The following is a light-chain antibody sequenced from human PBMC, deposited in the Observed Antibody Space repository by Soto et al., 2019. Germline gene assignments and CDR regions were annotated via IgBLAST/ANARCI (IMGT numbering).Light chain of an antibody. Sequence: QSVLTQPPSASGTPGQRVNISCSGSRANIGSNYVYWYRQFPGTAPKLLIQRNNQRPSGVPARFSGSKSGTSASLAISGLRSEDEADYYCGGWDDSLSGPVFGGGTKLTVL. CDR1: RANIGSNY. V-gene: IGLV1-47*01. CDR3: GGWDDSLSGPV. CDR2: RNN. J-gene: IGLJ2*01.